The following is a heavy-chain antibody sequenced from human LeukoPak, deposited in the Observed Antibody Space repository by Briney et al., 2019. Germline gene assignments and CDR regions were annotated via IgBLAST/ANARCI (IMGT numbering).Heavy chain of an antibody. CDR1: GYTFTGYY. CDR3: ASRFDLWLGHYGLGY. CDR2: INPNSGGT. D-gene: IGHD3-3*01. J-gene: IGHJ4*02. Sequence: ASVKVSCKASGYTFTGYYMHWVRQAPGQGLEWILWINPNSGGTNYAQKFQGWVTMTRDTSISRAYMELSRLRSNDTAVYDCASRFDLWLGHYGLGYWGQGTLVT. V-gene: IGHV1-2*04.